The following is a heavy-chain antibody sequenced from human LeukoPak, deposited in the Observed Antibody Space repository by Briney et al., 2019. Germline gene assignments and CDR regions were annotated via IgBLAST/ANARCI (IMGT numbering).Heavy chain of an antibody. CDR3: AKERTSEGYFDY. D-gene: IGHD3-16*01. J-gene: IGHJ4*02. Sequence: GGSRRLSCSASGFTFSDHAMHWVRQAPGRGLEYLSAITGNGRNTYHTDSVKGRFTISRDNSKNTLYLQMSTLKPEETAVYYCAKERTSEGYFDYWGQGTLVTVSS. CDR1: GFTFSDHA. CDR2: ITGNGRNT. V-gene: IGHV3-64D*09.